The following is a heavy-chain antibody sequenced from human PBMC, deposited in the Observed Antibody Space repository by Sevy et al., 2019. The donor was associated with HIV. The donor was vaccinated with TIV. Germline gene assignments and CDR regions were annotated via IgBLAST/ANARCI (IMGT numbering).Heavy chain of an antibody. Sequence: SETLSLTCTVSGGSISSGGYFWSWIRQHPGKGLEWIGYMYQSGSTYYNPSLKSRLSMSMDPSKNQFFLRMSTVTAADTAIYFCARATGSSAGFDSWGHGTVVTVSS. J-gene: IGHJ4*01. D-gene: IGHD2-15*01. V-gene: IGHV4-31*03. CDR2: MYQSGST. CDR3: ARATGSSAGFDS. CDR1: GGSISSGGYF.